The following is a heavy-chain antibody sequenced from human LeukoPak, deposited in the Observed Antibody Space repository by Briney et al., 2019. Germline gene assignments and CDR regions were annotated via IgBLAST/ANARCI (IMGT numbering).Heavy chain of an antibody. J-gene: IGHJ4*02. CDR3: ARGSPQNYDISTGYYTALPDF. D-gene: IGHD3-9*01. CDR1: GGSISSYY. Sequence: SETLSLTCTVSGGSISSYYWSWIRQPPRKGLEWIGYIYYSGSTNYNPSPKSRVTMSVDTSKNQFSLRLSSVTAADTAVYYCARGSPQNYDISTGYYTALPDFWGQGTLVTVSS. CDR2: IYYSGST. V-gene: IGHV4-59*01.